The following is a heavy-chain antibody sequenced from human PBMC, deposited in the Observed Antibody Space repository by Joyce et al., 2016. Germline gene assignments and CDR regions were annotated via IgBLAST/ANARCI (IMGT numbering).Heavy chain of an antibody. CDR1: GGSFSGYS. D-gene: IGHD3-10*01. Sequence: QVQLQQWGAGLLKPSETLSLTCGVYGGSFSGYSCSWIRQTPEKVLAWIGEVSHGGRTDYNPSLKSRVTISVDTSKKQFSLKLTSVTAADTAVYYCARGFGLWGQGTLVTVSS. CDR2: VSHGGRT. J-gene: IGHJ4*02. CDR3: ARGFGL. V-gene: IGHV4-34*01.